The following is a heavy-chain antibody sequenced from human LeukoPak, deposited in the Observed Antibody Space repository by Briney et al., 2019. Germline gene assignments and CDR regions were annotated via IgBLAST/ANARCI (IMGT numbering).Heavy chain of an antibody. CDR3: ARFSSIRGAEDV. V-gene: IGHV4-59*12. CDR2: IYYSGST. J-gene: IGHJ6*02. D-gene: IGHD3-10*01. Sequence: SETLSLTCTVSGGSISSYYWSWIRQPPGKGLEWIGYIYYSGSTNYNPSLKSRVTISVDTSKNQFSLKLNSVTAADIGVYYCARFSSIRGAEDVWGQGTAVTVSS. CDR1: GGSISSYY.